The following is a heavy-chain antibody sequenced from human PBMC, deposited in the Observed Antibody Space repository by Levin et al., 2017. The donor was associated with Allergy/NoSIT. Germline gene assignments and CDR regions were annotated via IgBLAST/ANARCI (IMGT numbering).Heavy chain of an antibody. J-gene: IGHJ4*02. V-gene: IGHV4-59*02. D-gene: IGHD3-3*01. Sequence: PSETLSLTCTVSGGSVSSDYWSWIRQPPGKGLEWIGYIYYSGGSDYNPSLKSRVSISVDTSKNQFSLKLSSVTAADTAMYYCARVRRSGYYEVDYFDYWGQGTLVTVSS. CDR1: GGSVSSDY. CDR3: ARVRRSGYYEVDYFDY. CDR2: IYYSGGS.